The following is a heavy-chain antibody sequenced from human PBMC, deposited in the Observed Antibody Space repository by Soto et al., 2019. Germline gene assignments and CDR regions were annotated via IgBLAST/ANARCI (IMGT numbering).Heavy chain of an antibody. J-gene: IGHJ4*02. D-gene: IGHD3-22*01. V-gene: IGHV3-11*06. CDR2: ISSSSSYT. CDR1: GFTFSDYY. CDR3: ARSYDTSGYYRAIDY. Sequence: QVQLVESGGGLVKPGGSLRLSCAASGFTFSDYYMSWIRQAPGKGLEWVSYISSSSSYTKYADSVKGRFTISRDDAKNSLYLQMNSLRAEGTAVYYCARSYDTSGYYRAIDYWGQGTLVTVSS.